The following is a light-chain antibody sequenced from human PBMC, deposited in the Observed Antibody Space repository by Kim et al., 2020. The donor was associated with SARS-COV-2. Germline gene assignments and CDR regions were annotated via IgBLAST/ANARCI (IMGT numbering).Light chain of an antibody. CDR2: GAS. CDR3: HQYYYWPPRGI. J-gene: IGKJ1*01. Sequence: PGDRISLSCGASQSVGDNLAWDPQKPGQAPRLLTSGASTRAPDIPARFTGGGSGTDFSLTISSLQSEEFAIYYSHQYYYWPPRGIFGQGTKMGIK. V-gene: IGKV3-15*01. CDR1: QSVGDN.